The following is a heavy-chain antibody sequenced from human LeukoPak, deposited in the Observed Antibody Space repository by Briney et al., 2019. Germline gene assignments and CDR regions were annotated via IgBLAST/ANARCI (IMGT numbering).Heavy chain of an antibody. V-gene: IGHV1-8*02. J-gene: IGHJ5*02. Sequence: GASVKVSCKASGYAFTGYYTHWVRQAPGQGLEWMGWMNPNSGNTGYAQKFQGRVTMTRNTSISTAYMELSSLRSEDTAVYYCAINYYDSSGYYPNWFDPWGQGTLVTVSS. CDR2: MNPNSGNT. CDR1: GYAFTGYY. CDR3: AINYYDSSGYYPNWFDP. D-gene: IGHD3-22*01.